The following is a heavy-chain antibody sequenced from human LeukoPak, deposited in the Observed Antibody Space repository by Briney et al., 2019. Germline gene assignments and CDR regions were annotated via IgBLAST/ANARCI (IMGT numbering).Heavy chain of an antibody. J-gene: IGHJ2*01. CDR1: GGTFSSYA. Sequence: VASVKVSCKASGGTFSSYAISWVRQAPGQGLEWMGIINPSGGSTSYAQKFQGRVTLTRDTSTSTVYMDLSSLRSEDTAVYYCARDLSISGYFDLWGRGTLVTVSS. CDR2: INPSGGST. CDR3: ARDLSISGYFDL. D-gene: IGHD2/OR15-2a*01. V-gene: IGHV1-46*01.